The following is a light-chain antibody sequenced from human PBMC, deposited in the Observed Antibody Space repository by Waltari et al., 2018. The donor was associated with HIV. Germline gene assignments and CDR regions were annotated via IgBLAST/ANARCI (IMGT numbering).Light chain of an antibody. Sequence: EVVLTQSPSTMSLSPGERATLSCRASQNIGNYLAWYQQKPGQAPRLLIYDASTRASCIPARFSCSGSGTDFTLTISSLEPEDVAVYYCQQRSNWPPVTFGQGTRLEI. J-gene: IGKJ5*01. CDR2: DAS. CDR1: QNIGNY. CDR3: QQRSNWPPVT. V-gene: IGKV3-11*01.